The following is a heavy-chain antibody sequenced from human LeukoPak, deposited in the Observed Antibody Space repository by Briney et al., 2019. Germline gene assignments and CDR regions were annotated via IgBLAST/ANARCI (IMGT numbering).Heavy chain of an antibody. CDR3: ARDRSGGGWNTFDY. D-gene: IGHD2-15*01. Sequence: SQTLSLTCGISGDSVSSNSATWNWIRQSPSRGLEWLGRTYYRSKWYNNYAVSVRSRISINPDTSKNQFSLQLISVTPEDTAVYFCARDRSGGGWNTFDYWGQGTLVTVSS. CDR2: TYYRSKWYN. V-gene: IGHV6-1*01. J-gene: IGHJ4*02. CDR1: GDSVSSNSAT.